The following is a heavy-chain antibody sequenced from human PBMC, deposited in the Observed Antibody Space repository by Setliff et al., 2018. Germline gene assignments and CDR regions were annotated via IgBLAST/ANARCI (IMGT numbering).Heavy chain of an antibody. J-gene: IGHJ6*02. V-gene: IGHV3-23*01. Sequence: HPGGSLRLSCAASGFTFSSYAMSWVRQAPGKGLEWVSAISGSGGSTYYADSVKGRFTISRDNSKNTLYLQMNSLRAEDTAVYYCARDREYCSGGSCPPNYYYGMDVWGQGTTVTVSS. CDR3: ARDREYCSGGSCPPNYYYGMDV. D-gene: IGHD2-15*01. CDR1: GFTFSSYA. CDR2: ISGSGGST.